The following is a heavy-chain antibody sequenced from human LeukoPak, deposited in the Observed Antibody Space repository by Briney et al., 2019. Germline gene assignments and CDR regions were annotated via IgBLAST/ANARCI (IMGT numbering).Heavy chain of an antibody. CDR1: GYTFSNFG. D-gene: IGHD5-12*01. CDR3: ARQSSGGYGLGY. V-gene: IGHV1-18*01. CDR2: ISGNNDNP. Sequence: ASVKVSCKASGYTFSNFGISWVRQAPGQGLEWMGWISGNNDNPNYGQKFQGRFTVTTDSSTSTAYMELRNLRSDDTAVYYCARQSSGGYGLGYWGQGTLVTVSS. J-gene: IGHJ4*02.